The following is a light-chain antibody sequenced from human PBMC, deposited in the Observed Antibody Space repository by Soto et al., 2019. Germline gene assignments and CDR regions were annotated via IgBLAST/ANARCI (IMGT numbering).Light chain of an antibody. Sequence: AIQMTQSPSSLSASVGDRVTITCRASPGIRNDLGWYQQKPVKATKLLIYAAFSLQSGAPSRFSGSGSGTYLTRAISSLQPADVATYYCLQDYNYPFTVGPGTKVDIK. J-gene: IGKJ3*01. CDR3: LQDYNYPFT. V-gene: IGKV1-6*01. CDR1: PGIRND. CDR2: AAF.